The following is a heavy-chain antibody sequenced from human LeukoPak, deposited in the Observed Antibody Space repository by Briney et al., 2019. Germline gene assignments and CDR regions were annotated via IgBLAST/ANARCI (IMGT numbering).Heavy chain of an antibody. V-gene: IGHV4-39*07. D-gene: IGHD1-26*01. J-gene: IGHJ4*02. Sequence: SETLSLTCSVSGGSVSGTNYCWAWIRQPPEKGLEWIGTIYYSGSTYYNVSLKSRVTISVDTSKNQFSLNLSSVTAADTAVYYCARLRSPGDFDYWGQGTLVTVSS. CDR1: GGSVSGTNYC. CDR2: IYYSGST. CDR3: ARLRSPGDFDY.